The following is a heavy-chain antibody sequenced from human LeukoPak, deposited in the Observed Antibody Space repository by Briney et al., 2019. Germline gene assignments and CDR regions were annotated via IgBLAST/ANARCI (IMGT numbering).Heavy chain of an antibody. J-gene: IGHJ4*02. V-gene: IGHV3-30*04. CDR3: ARDQYDTWSRRGNFDS. CDR1: GFTFSKSA. D-gene: IGHD3-3*01. Sequence: GGSLRLSCAASGFTFSKSAIHWVRQAPGKGLEWVAVISYDGRNKYYADSVKGRFTISRDNTKSSLYLQMNSLRVEDTAVFYCARDQYDTWSRRGNFDSWGQGTLVIVSS. CDR2: ISYDGRNK.